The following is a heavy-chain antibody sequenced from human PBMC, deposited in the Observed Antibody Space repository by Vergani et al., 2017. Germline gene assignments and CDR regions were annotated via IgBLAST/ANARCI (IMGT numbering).Heavy chain of an antibody. CDR1: GFSLSTSGVG. J-gene: IGHJ4*02. Sequence: QITLMESGPTLVKPTPTLTLTCTFSGFSLSTSGVGLGWIRQPPGKALEWLALIYWNDDKRYRPSLKSRITITKDTTKNQVVLTMTNMDPVDTATYYCASIRTQWGNADYFDYWGQGTLVTVSS. D-gene: IGHD2-21*01. V-gene: IGHV2-5*01. CDR3: ASIRTQWGNADYFDY. CDR2: IYWNDDK.